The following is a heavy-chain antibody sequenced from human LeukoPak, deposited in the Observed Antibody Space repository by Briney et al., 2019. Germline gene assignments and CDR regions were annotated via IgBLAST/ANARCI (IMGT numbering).Heavy chain of an antibody. D-gene: IGHD2-8*01. J-gene: IGHJ5*02. CDR1: GITFSSYG. Sequence: GGSLRLSCAASGITFSSYGMHWVRQAPGKGLEWVAFIRYDGSNKYYADSVKGRFTISRDNSKNKVYLQMNSLRAEDTAVYYCARSLEQMVYAISNWFDPWGQGTLVTVSS. CDR3: ARSLEQMVYAISNWFDP. CDR2: IRYDGSNK. V-gene: IGHV3-30*02.